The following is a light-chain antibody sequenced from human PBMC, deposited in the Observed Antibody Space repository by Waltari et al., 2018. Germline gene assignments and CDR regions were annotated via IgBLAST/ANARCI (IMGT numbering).Light chain of an antibody. CDR3: QQYNSYPWT. CDR1: PSISSW. J-gene: IGKJ2*02. V-gene: IGKV1-5*03. Sequence: DIQMTQSPSTLSASVGDRVTITCRASPSISSWLAWYQQKPGKAPKLLSYKATSLESGVPSRFSGSGSGTEFTLTISSLQPDDFATYYCQQYNSYPWTFGQGTKLEIK. CDR2: KAT.